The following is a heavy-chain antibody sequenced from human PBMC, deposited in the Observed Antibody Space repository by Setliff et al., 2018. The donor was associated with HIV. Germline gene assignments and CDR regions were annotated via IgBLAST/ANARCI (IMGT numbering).Heavy chain of an antibody. CDR3: ARETIWSGHSYFDY. CDR2: IRFDGGDK. CDR1: GFTFSSYA. D-gene: IGHD3-3*01. Sequence: GGSLRLSCAASGFTFSSYAMSWVRQAPDKGLEWVAFIRFDGGDKYYADSVKGRITISRDNAKNSVYPQMNSLRAEDTAVYYCARETIWSGHSYFDYWGQGTLVTVSS. V-gene: IGHV3-30*02. J-gene: IGHJ4*02.